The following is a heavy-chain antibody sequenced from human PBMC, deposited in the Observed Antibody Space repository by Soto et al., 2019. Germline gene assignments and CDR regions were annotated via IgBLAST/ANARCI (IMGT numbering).Heavy chain of an antibody. J-gene: IGHJ6*03. V-gene: IGHV4-59*08. D-gene: IGHD6-13*01. CDR2: IYYSGST. Sequence: SETLSLTCTVSGGSISSYYWSWIRQPPGKGLEWIGYIYYSGSTNYNPSLKSRVTISVDTSKNQFSLKLSSVTAADTAVYYCANDVRVAAEFYYYYMDVWGKGTTVTVSS. CDR1: GGSISSYY. CDR3: ANDVRVAAEFYYYYMDV.